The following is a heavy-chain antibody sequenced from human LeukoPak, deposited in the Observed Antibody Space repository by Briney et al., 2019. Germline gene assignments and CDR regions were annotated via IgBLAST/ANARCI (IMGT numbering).Heavy chain of an antibody. Sequence: SETLSLTCTVSGGSISSYYWSWIRQPPGKGLEWIGYIYYSGSTNYNPSLKSRVTISVDTSKNQSSLKLSSVTAADTAVYYCARGLRWYGMDVWGQGTTVTVSS. CDR1: GGSISSYY. J-gene: IGHJ6*02. CDR3: ARGLRWYGMDV. CDR2: IYYSGST. V-gene: IGHV4-59*01. D-gene: IGHD4-23*01.